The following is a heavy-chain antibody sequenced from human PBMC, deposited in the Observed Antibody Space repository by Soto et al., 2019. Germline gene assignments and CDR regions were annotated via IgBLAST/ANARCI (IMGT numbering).Heavy chain of an antibody. CDR3: ARDFVYDILTGYGGVDY. D-gene: IGHD3-9*01. J-gene: IGHJ4*02. Sequence: PWGSLRLSCAASGFTFSSYWMSWVRQAPGKGLEWVANIKQDGSEKYYVDSVKGRFTISRDNAKNSLYLQMNSLRAEDTAVYYCARDFVYDILTGYGGVDYWGQGTLVTVSS. V-gene: IGHV3-7*03. CDR1: GFTFSSYW. CDR2: IKQDGSEK.